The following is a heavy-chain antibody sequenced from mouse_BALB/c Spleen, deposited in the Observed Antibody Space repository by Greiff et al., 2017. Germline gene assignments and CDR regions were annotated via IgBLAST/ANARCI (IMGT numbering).Heavy chain of an antibody. CDR2: ISSGGSYT. J-gene: IGHJ1*01. Sequence: DVHLVESGGDLVKPGGSLKLSCAASGFTFSSYGMSWVRQTPDKRLEWVATISSGGSYTYYPDSVKGRFTISRDNAKNTLYLQMSSLKSEDTAMYYCARTPLPYWYFDVWGAGTTVTVSS. V-gene: IGHV5-6*01. CDR3: ARTPLPYWYFDV. CDR1: GFTFSSYG.